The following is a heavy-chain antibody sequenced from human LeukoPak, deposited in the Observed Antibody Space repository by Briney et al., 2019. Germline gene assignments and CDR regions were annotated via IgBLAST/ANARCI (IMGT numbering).Heavy chain of an antibody. CDR2: LSANGGST. CDR3: AKRRDGMDV. V-gene: IGHV3-23*01. J-gene: IGHJ6*02. Sequence: PGGSLRLSCAASGFTLTSYAMIWVRQAPGMGLEWVSALSANGGSTYYADSVKGRFTISRDNSKNTLYLQMNSLRAEDTAVYYCAKRRDGMDVWGQGTTVTVSS. CDR1: GFTLTSYA.